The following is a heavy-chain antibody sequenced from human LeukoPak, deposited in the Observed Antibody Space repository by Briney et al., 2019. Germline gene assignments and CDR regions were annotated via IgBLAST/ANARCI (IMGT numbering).Heavy chain of an antibody. Sequence: SVKVSCTASGGTFSSYAISWVRQAPGQGLEWMGGIIPIFGTANYAQKFQGRVTITADESTSTAYMELSSLRSEDTAVYYCARAPGGYDVLSYWGQGTLVTVSS. CDR3: ARAPGGYDVLSY. D-gene: IGHD5-12*01. J-gene: IGHJ4*02. CDR2: IIPIFGTA. CDR1: GGTFSSYA. V-gene: IGHV1-69*13.